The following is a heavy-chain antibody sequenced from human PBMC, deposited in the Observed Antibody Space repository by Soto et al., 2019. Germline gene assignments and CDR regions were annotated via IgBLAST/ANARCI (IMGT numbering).Heavy chain of an antibody. V-gene: IGHV3-11*06. D-gene: IGHD3-16*01. CDR3: ARSSGRRHVFTFDYGLDV. CDR2: SSSSGGYT. Sequence: QVQLVESGGGLVEPGGSLRLSCAASGFSVGDNYMTWIRQAPGKGLEWLSYSSSSGGYTNYADSVKGRFTISRDNAKNSLYLQMDSLRAEDTAVYFCARSSGRRHVFTFDYGLDVWGQGTTFTVYS. CDR1: GFSVGDNY. J-gene: IGHJ6*02.